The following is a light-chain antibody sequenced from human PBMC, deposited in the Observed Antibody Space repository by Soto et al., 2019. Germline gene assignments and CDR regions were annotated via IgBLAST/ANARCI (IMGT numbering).Light chain of an antibody. J-gene: IGKJ3*01. Sequence: EIVLTQSPATLYLSPGDRATLSCRASQSVDWYVAWYQQKPGQAPRLLIYDALKRATGTPDRFSGSGFGTDCSLTISRLEPEDFAVYYCQQRSNWPPITFGPGTKVDLK. V-gene: IGKV3-11*01. CDR2: DAL. CDR3: QQRSNWPPIT. CDR1: QSVDWY.